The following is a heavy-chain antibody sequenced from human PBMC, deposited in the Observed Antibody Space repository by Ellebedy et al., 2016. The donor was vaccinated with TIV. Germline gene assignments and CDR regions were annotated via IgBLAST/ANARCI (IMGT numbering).Heavy chain of an antibody. CDR1: GFTVSDNY. V-gene: IGHV3-66*01. J-gene: IGHJ4*02. CDR3: VRVGSSGWYPGPLSH. CDR2: IYSGGTT. Sequence: PGGSLRLSCVVSGFTVSDNYMSWVRQAPGKGLEWVSIIYSGGTTYDADSVKGRFIISRDNSKNTVYLQLNSLRGEDTAVYYCVRVGSSGWYPGPLSHWGQGTLVTVSS. D-gene: IGHD6-19*01.